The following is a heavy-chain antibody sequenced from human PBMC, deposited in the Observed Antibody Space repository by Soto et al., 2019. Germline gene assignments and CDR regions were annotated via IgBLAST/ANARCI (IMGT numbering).Heavy chain of an antibody. CDR1: GFTFSSYW. J-gene: IGHJ6*02. Sequence: GGSLRLSCAASGFTFSSYWMSWVRQAPGKGLEWVANVKQDGSEKYYVDSVKGRFTISRDNAKNSLYLQMNSLRAEDTAVYYCARDPSVVVVAATPYYYYGMGVWGQGTTVTVSS. CDR2: VKQDGSEK. V-gene: IGHV3-7*01. CDR3: ARDPSVVVVAATPYYYYGMGV. D-gene: IGHD2-15*01.